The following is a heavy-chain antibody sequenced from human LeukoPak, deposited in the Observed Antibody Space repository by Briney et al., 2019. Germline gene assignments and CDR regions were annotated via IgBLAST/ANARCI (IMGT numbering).Heavy chain of an antibody. Sequence: PSETLSLTCAVYGGSFSGYYWSWIRQPPGKGLEWIGEINHSGSTNYNPPLKSRVTISVDTSKNQFSLKLSSVTAADTAVYYFARGLRSSSRFQHWGQGTLVTVSS. J-gene: IGHJ1*01. CDR3: ARGLRSSSRFQH. D-gene: IGHD6-13*01. V-gene: IGHV4-34*01. CDR2: INHSGST. CDR1: GGSFSGYY.